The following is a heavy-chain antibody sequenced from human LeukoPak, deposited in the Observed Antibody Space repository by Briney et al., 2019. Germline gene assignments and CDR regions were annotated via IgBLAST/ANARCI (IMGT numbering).Heavy chain of an antibody. CDR2: ISGSGGST. V-gene: IGHV3-23*01. J-gene: IGHJ4*02. CDR3: AKTFTGGSYSAWDY. CDR1: GFTFSSYA. D-gene: IGHD1-26*01. Sequence: GGSLRLSCAASGFTFSSYAMSWVRQAPGKGLEWVSAISGSGGSTYYADSVKGRFTISRDNSKNTLYLQMNSLRAEDTAVYYCAKTFTGGSYSAWDYWGQGTLVTVSS.